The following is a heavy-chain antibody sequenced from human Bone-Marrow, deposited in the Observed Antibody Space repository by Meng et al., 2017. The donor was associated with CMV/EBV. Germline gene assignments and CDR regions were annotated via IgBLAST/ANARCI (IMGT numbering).Heavy chain of an antibody. CDR3: AREGHMLAWFDP. V-gene: IGHV1-46*01. CDR1: GYTFTNYY. CDR2: INPSGGTT. D-gene: IGHD2-21*01. J-gene: IGHJ5*02. Sequence: ASVKVSCKTSGYTFTNYYMHWVRQAPGQGLEWMGIINPSGGTTSYAQKFQGGVTMTRDTSTSTVYLELSSLRSEDTAVYYCAREGHMLAWFDPWGQGTLVTVSS.